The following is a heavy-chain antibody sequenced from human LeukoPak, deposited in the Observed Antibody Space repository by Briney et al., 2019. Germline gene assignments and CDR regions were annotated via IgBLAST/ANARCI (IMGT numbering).Heavy chain of an antibody. V-gene: IGHV4-4*07. CDR2: IYTSGST. Sequence: KTSETLSLTCTVSGGSISSYYWSWIRQPAGKGLEWLGRIYTSGSTGYNPSLKSRVTMSVDTSKNQFSLKLSSVTAADTAVYYCARVDLRAAYFDYWGQGTLVTVSS. CDR1: GGSISSYY. CDR3: ARVDLRAAYFDY. J-gene: IGHJ4*02. D-gene: IGHD2-15*01.